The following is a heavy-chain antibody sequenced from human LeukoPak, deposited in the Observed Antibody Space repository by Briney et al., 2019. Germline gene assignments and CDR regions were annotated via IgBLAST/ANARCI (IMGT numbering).Heavy chain of an antibody. D-gene: IGHD3-10*01. CDR1: GFTFRGYA. CDR2: IDGSGRGK. J-gene: IGHJ4*02. V-gene: IGHV3-23*01. CDR3: AKDHDYGSGSYP. Sequence: GGSLRLSCAASGFTFRGYAMSWVRQAPGKGLEWVSVIDGSGRGKYYADSVKGRFTISRDNSKNTLYLQMNSLRAEDTAVYYCAKDHDYGSGSYPWGQGTLVTVSS.